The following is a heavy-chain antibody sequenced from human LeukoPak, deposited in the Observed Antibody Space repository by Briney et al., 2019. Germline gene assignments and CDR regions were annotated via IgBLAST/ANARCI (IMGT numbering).Heavy chain of an antibody. D-gene: IGHD2-15*01. J-gene: IGHJ5*02. CDR3: VRDKVVVAVGWFDP. CDR1: GFTFSSYW. CDR2: VNSDGSST. Sequence: GGSLRLSCAASGFTFSSYWMHWVRQAPGKGLVWVSRVNSDGSSTSYADSVKGRFTISRDNAKNTLYLQMNSLRAEDTAVYYCVRDKVVVAVGWFDPWGQGTLVTVSS. V-gene: IGHV3-74*01.